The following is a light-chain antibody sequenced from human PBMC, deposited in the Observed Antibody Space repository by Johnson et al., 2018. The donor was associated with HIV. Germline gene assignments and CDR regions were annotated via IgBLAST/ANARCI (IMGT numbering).Light chain of an antibody. Sequence: QPVLTQPPSVSAAAGQKVTISCSGSSSNIGNNYVAWYQQVPGTAPKLLIYDNNRRPSGVPDRFSGSKSGTSATLGITGLQTGDEADYYCGTWDSSLSAGGANYGFGTGTKVTVL. CDR2: DNN. CDR1: SSNIGNNY. V-gene: IGLV1-51*01. J-gene: IGLJ1*01. CDR3: GTWDSSLSAGGANYG.